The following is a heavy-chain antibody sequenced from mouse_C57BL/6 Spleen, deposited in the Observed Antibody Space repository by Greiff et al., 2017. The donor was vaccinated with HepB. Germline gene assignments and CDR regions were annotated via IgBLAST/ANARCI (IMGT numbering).Heavy chain of an antibody. CDR2: INPYNGGT. J-gene: IGHJ2*01. CDR3: ARFYYDLYYFDY. D-gene: IGHD2-4*01. CDR1: GYTFTDYY. V-gene: IGHV1-19*01. Sequence: EVQLQQSGPVLVKPGASVKMSCKASGYTFTDYYMNWVKQSHGKSLEWIGVINPYNGGTSYNQKFKGKATLTVDKSSSTAYMELNSLTSEDSAVYDCARFYYDLYYFDYWGQGTTLTVSS.